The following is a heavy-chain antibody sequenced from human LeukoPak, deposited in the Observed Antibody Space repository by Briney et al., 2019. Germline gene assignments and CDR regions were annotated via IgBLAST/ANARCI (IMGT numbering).Heavy chain of an antibody. CDR3: ARVFSSGYYYDY. D-gene: IGHD3-22*01. J-gene: IGHJ4*02. Sequence: GASVKVSCKASGGTFSSYAISWVRQAPGQGLEWMGWISAYNGNTNYAQKLQGRVTMTTDTSTSTAYMELRSLRSDDTAVYYCARVFSSGYYYDYWGQGTLVTVSS. CDR1: GGTFSSYA. CDR2: ISAYNGNT. V-gene: IGHV1-18*01.